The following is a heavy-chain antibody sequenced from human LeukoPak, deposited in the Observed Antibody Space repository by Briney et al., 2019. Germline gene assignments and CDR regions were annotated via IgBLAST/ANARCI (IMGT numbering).Heavy chain of an antibody. D-gene: IGHD6-13*01. Sequence: GGSLRLSCTASGFTFRYYARHGVGQAPGKGLEWVAVISFEINNNYYADSVKSRFAISRDNSNNTLYLQMNSVRPEDTAVYHCARGTGDTSSWYHDYWGQGTLVTVS. V-gene: IGHV3-30*09. J-gene: IGHJ4*02. CDR1: GFTFRYYA. CDR2: ISFEINNN. CDR3: ARGTGDTSSWYHDY.